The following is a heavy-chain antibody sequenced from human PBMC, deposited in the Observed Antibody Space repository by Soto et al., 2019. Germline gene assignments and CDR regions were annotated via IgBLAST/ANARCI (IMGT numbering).Heavy chain of an antibody. Sequence: GESLKISCKGSGYSFTSYWIGWVRQMPGKGLEWMGIIYPGDSDTRYSPSFQGQVTISADKSISTAYLQWSSLKASDTAMYYCARDRVYYDSSGYYYDREILDAFDIWGQGTMVTLSS. CDR1: GYSFTSYW. CDR2: IYPGDSDT. J-gene: IGHJ3*02. D-gene: IGHD3-22*01. CDR3: ARDRVYYDSSGYYYDREILDAFDI. V-gene: IGHV5-51*01.